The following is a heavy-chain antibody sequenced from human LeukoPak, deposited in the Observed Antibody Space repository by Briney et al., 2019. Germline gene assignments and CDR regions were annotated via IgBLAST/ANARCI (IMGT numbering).Heavy chain of an antibody. D-gene: IGHD3-10*01. CDR2: IYHSGGT. CDR3: ARDITMVRGVIIPRWFDP. J-gene: IGHJ5*02. CDR1: GYSISSGYY. Sequence: PSETLSLTCAVSGYSISSGYYWGWIRQPPGKGLEWIGSIYHSGGTYYNPSLKSRVTISVDTSKNQFSLKLSSVTAADTAVYYCARDITMVRGVIIPRWFDPWGQGTLVTVSS. V-gene: IGHV4-38-2*02.